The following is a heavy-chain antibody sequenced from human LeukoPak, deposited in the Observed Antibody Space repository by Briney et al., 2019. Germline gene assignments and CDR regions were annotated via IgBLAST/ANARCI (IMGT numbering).Heavy chain of an antibody. CDR1: EGSISSNSYY. D-gene: IGHD2-21*02. V-gene: IGHV4-39*07. CDR2: IYYSGST. J-gene: IGHJ4*02. Sequence: SETLSLTCTVSEGSISSNSYYWGWIRQPPGKGLEWIGSIYYSGSTYYNPSLKSRVTISVDTSKNQFSLKLSSVTAADTAVYYCARAVTAAYYFDYWGQGTLVTVSS. CDR3: ARAVTAAYYFDY.